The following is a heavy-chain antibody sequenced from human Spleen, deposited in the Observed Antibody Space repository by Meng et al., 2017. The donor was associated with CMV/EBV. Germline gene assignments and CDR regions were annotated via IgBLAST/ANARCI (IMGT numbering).Heavy chain of an antibody. D-gene: IGHD4-11*01. CDR1: GGSISSGGYY. J-gene: IGHJ4*02. CDR3: ARAVRGKPSLDY. V-gene: IGHV4-31*03. Sequence: TVSGGSISSGGYYWSWIRQHPGKGLEWIGYIYYSGSTYYNPSLKSRVTISVDTSKNQFSLKLSSVTAADTAVYYCARAVRGKPSLDYWGQGTLVTVSS. CDR2: IYYSGST.